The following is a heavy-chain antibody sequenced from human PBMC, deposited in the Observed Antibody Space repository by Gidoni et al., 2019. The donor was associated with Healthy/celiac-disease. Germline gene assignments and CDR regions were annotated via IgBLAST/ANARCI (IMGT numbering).Heavy chain of an antibody. J-gene: IGHJ4*02. CDR2: ISWNSGSI. CDR3: AKGPGYYDSSGYPDC. V-gene: IGHV3-9*01. Sequence: EVQLVESGGGLVQPGRSLRLSGAAAGCTVEDYAMHWVRQAPGKGLECVSGISWNSGSIGYSDSVKGRFTISRDNAKNSLYLQMNSLRAEDTALYYCAKGPGYYDSSGYPDCWGQGTLVTVSS. CDR1: GCTVEDYA. D-gene: IGHD3-22*01.